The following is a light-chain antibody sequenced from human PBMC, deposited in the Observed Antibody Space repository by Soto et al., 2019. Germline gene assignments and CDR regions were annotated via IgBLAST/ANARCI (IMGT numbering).Light chain of an antibody. CDR2: TAS. CDR3: QQANSFPIT. Sequence: DIQMTQSPSSVSASVGDTVTLTCRASQDISNWLAWYQEKPGKAPKLLIYTASSLQSGVPSRFSGSGSGTDFTLTISSLQPEDFATYYCQQANSFPITFGQGTRLEIK. CDR1: QDISNW. J-gene: IGKJ5*01. V-gene: IGKV1D-12*01.